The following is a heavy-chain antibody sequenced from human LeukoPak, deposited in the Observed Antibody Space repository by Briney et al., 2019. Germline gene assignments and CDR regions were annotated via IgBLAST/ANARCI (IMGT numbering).Heavy chain of an antibody. CDR2: ITWNTGSI. V-gene: IGHV3-9*01. Sequence: PGRSLRLSCAASGFTFDDYAMHWVRQAPGKGLEWVSGITWNTGSIGYADSVKGRFTVSRDNAKNSLYLQMYSLRADDTALYYCAKDRGGSYFDAFDIWGQGTLVTVSS. CDR1: GFTFDDYA. D-gene: IGHD1-26*01. J-gene: IGHJ3*02. CDR3: AKDRGGSYFDAFDI.